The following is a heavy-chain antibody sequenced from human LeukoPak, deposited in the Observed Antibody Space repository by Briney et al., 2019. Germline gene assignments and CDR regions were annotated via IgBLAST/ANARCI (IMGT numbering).Heavy chain of an antibody. CDR3: ARESYGDYGDEYFQH. D-gene: IGHD4-17*01. V-gene: IGHV3-74*01. Sequence: GGSLRLSCAASGFTFSSYWMHWVRQAPGKGLVWVSRINSDGSSTSYADSVKGRFTISRDNAKNTLYLQMNSLRAEDTAVYYCARESYGDYGDEYFQHWGQGTLVTVSS. CDR2: INSDGSST. J-gene: IGHJ1*01. CDR1: GFTFSSYW.